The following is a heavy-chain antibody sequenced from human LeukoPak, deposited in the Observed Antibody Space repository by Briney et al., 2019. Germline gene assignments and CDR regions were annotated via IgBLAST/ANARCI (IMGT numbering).Heavy chain of an antibody. Sequence: ASVKVSCKASGYTFSSYGISWVRQAPGQGLEWMGWISGYNGNTHYAQKLQGRVTMTTDTSTSTAYMELRSLRSDDTAVYYCARCVAAQHNWFDPWGQGTLVTVSS. CDR3: ARCVAAQHNWFDP. CDR1: GYTFSSYG. J-gene: IGHJ5*02. V-gene: IGHV1-18*01. D-gene: IGHD6-6*01. CDR2: ISGYNGNT.